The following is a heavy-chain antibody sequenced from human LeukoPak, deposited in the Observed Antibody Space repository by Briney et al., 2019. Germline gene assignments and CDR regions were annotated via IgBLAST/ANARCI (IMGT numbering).Heavy chain of an antibody. CDR1: GLKFSRYA. J-gene: IGHJ4*02. CDR2: ISGSGEIT. V-gene: IGHV3-23*01. Sequence: GGSLRLSCAASGLKFSRYAISRVRQAPGKGLEWLSVISGSGEITHHADSVKGRFTISRDNSKNTLYLQMNNLRAEDTAVYYCASRPPSETYFAVFDYWGQGTLVTVSS. CDR3: ASRPPSETYFAVFDY. D-gene: IGHD1-26*01.